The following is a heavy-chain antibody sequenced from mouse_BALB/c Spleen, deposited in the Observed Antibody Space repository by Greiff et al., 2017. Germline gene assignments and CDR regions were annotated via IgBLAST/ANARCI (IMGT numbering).Heavy chain of an antibody. Sequence: VQLQQPGAELVKPGASVKLSCKASGYTFTSYWMHWVKQRPGQGLEWIGEIDPSDSYTNYNQKFKGKATLTVDKSSSTAYMQRSSLTSEDSAVYYCARRGYYGSSYAMDYWGQGTSVTVSS. D-gene: IGHD1-1*01. J-gene: IGHJ4*01. V-gene: IGHV1-69*02. CDR2: IDPSDSYT. CDR3: ARRGYYGSSYAMDY. CDR1: GYTFTSYW.